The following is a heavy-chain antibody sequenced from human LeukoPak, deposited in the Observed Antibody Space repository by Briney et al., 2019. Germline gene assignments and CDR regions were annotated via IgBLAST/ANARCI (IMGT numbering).Heavy chain of an antibody. V-gene: IGHV3-21*01. CDR2: ISSSSSYI. J-gene: IGHJ4*02. D-gene: IGHD6-13*01. Sequence: GGSLRLSCAASGFTFSSYSMNWVRQAPGKGLEWVSSISSSSSYIYYADSVKGRFTISRDNAKNSLYLQMNSLRAEDTAVYYCARGYSSSWSSQGYWGQGTLVTVSS. CDR3: ARGYSSSWSSQGY. CDR1: GFTFSSYS.